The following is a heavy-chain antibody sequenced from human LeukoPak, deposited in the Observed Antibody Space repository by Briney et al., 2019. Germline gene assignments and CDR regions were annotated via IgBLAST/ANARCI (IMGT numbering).Heavy chain of an antibody. J-gene: IGHJ4*02. CDR3: ARQGGDCSSTSCYSYDY. CDR1: GGSISSYY. Sequence: SETLSLTCTVSGGSISSYYWSWIRQPPGKGLEWIGYIYYSGSTNYNPSLKSRVTISVDTSKNQFSLKLSSVTAADTAVYYCARQGGDCSSTSCYSYDYWGQGTLVTVSS. D-gene: IGHD2-2*01. V-gene: IGHV4-59*08. CDR2: IYYSGST.